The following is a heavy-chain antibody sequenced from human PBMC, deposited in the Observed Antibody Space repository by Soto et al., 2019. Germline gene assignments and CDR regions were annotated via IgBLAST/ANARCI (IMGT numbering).Heavy chain of an antibody. Sequence: PGGSLRLSCAASGFTFSSYAMSWVRQAPGKGLEWVSAISGSGGSTYYADSVKGRFTISRDNSKNTLYLQMNSLRAEDTAVYYCAKVNYDFWSDYYYFDYWGQGTLVTVSS. D-gene: IGHD3-3*01. CDR2: ISGSGGST. CDR3: AKVNYDFWSDYYYFDY. V-gene: IGHV3-23*01. CDR1: GFTFSSYA. J-gene: IGHJ4*02.